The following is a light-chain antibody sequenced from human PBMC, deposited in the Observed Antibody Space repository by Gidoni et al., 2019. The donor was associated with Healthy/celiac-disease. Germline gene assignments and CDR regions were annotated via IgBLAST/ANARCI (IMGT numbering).Light chain of an antibody. CDR2: VAS. CDR1: QIVSSSY. Sequence: EIVLTQSPGTLSLSPGERATLSCRASQIVSSSYLAWYQQQPGQAPGLLFSVASRRATGIPDRFSGSGSGTYFTHTISRLAPEDFAVYYCQQYGSSPLTFGRGTKVEIK. V-gene: IGKV3-20*01. J-gene: IGKJ4*01. CDR3: QQYGSSPLT.